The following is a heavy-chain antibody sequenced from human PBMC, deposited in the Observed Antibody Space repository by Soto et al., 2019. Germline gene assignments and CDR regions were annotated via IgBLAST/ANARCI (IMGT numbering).Heavy chain of an antibody. V-gene: IGHV4-39*01. CDR1: GGSVSSRRYF. CDR2: IYHSGST. Sequence: SLTCTVSGGSVSSRRYFWGWIRQPPGKGLEWIGSIYHSGSTYYNPSLKSRLTISVDTSKNQFSLKVNSVTAADAGVYYCARQPLRYSSSWYDGEFEYWGQGILVTVSS. D-gene: IGHD6-13*01. J-gene: IGHJ4*02. CDR3: ARQPLRYSSSWYDGEFEY.